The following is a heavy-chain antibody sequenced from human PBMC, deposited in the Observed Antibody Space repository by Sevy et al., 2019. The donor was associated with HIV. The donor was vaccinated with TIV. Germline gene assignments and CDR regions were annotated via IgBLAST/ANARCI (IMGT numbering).Heavy chain of an antibody. V-gene: IGHV3-30-3*01. CDR2: ISYDGSDT. CDR3: ARPRANYVDHYFFYAMDV. D-gene: IGHD4-17*01. Sequence: GGSLRLSCAASGFAFSNYYAMHWVRQAPGKGLEWVALISYDGSDTYYADSVKGRFTVSRDNFKSTLFLQMNSLTTEDTAVYYCARPRANYVDHYFFYAMDVWGQGTTVTVSS. CDR1: GFAFSNYYA. J-gene: IGHJ6*02.